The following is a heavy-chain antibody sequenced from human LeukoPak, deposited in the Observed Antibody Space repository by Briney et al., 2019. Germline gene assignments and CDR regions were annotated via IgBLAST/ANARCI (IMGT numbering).Heavy chain of an antibody. D-gene: IGHD6-13*01. J-gene: IGHJ4*02. CDR1: GFTFSSHA. V-gene: IGHV3-23*01. CDR3: AKDQSGSSSWQTGSDY. CDR2: ISGSGGST. Sequence: QPGGSLRLSCAASGFTFSSHAMSWVRQAPGKGLEWVSTISGSGGSTYYADSVKGRFTISRDNSKNTLYLQMNSLRAEDTAVFYCAKDQSGSSSWQTGSDYWGQGTLVTVSS.